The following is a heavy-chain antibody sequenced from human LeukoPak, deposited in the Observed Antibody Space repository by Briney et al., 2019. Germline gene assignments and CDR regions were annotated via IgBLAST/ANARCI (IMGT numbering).Heavy chain of an antibody. Sequence: GASVKVSCKASGYTFTGYYIHWVRQAPGQGLEWVGWINPNNGGTNYAQKFQGRVIMTRDTSISTAYMELRRLRSDDTAVYYCARDRYGDGFAHFDYWGQGALVTVSS. CDR1: GYTFTGYY. CDR3: ARDRYGDGFAHFDY. V-gene: IGHV1-2*02. J-gene: IGHJ4*02. D-gene: IGHD5-24*01. CDR2: INPNNGGT.